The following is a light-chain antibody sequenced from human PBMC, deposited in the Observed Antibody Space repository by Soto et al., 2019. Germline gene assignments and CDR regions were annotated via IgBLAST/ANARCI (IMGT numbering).Light chain of an antibody. CDR1: SSDVGGYNY. V-gene: IGLV2-14*01. Sequence: QSALTQRASVSGSPGQSITISCTGTSSDVGGYNYVSWYQQHPAKAPKLMIYDVSNRPSGVSNRFSGSKSGNTASLTISGLQAEDEADYYCSSYTSSSTYVFGTGTKLTVL. CDR3: SSYTSSSTYV. CDR2: DVS. J-gene: IGLJ1*01.